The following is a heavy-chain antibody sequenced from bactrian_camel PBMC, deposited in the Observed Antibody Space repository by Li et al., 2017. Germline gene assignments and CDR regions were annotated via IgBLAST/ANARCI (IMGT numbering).Heavy chain of an antibody. CDR3: AKASYSYSIMPALN. V-gene: IGHV3S6*01. Sequence: QVQLVESGGGSVQAGGSLKLSCAASGYQFMSCGVGWLRQAPGKGLEWVSGIYSDSSNTGYAESVKGRFTISRDNAKNTLYLQLNSLKTEDTAMYYCAKASYSYSIMPALNWGQGTQVTVS. J-gene: IGHJ4*01. D-gene: IGHD1*01. CDR2: IYSDSSNT. CDR1: GYQFMSCG.